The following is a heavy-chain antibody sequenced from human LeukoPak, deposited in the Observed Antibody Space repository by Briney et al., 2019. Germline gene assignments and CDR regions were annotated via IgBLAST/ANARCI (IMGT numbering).Heavy chain of an antibody. D-gene: IGHD2-2*01. CDR1: GFIFENYW. Sequence: GGSLRLSCAASGFIFENYWMNWVRQAPGKGLEWVANIEQDGSEKYYVDSVKGRFTISRDNARNSLYLQMNSLRAEDTAVYYCASLYCTHTTRYYFDYWGQGTLVSVSS. J-gene: IGHJ4*02. CDR2: IEQDGSEK. CDR3: ASLYCTHTTRYYFDY. V-gene: IGHV3-7*01.